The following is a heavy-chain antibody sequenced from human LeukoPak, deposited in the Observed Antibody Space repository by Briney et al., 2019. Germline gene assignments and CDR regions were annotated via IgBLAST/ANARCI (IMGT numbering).Heavy chain of an antibody. J-gene: IGHJ4*02. D-gene: IGHD3-22*01. Sequence: PGGSLRLSCAASGFTFSSYSMNWVRQAPGKGLEWVSSISSSSSYIYYADSVKGGFTISRDNDKNSLYLQMNSLRAEDTAVYYCARDFRRHDSSGYYVWGQGTLVTVSS. V-gene: IGHV3-21*01. CDR3: ARDFRRHDSSGYYV. CDR1: GFTFSSYS. CDR2: ISSSSSYI.